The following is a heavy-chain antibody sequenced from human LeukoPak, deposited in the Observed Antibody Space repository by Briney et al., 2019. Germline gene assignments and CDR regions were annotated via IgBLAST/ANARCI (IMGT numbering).Heavy chain of an antibody. CDR2: IWYDGSNK. Sequence: PGGSLRLSCAASGFTFSSYGMHWVRQAPGKGLEGVAFIWYDGSNKYYADSGKGRFTISRDNSKDKLELQMDRLRGEDKAVCVRAKDLGYQLLLWTFDYWGQGTLVTVSS. J-gene: IGHJ4*02. CDR1: GFTFSSYG. V-gene: IGHV3-30*02. D-gene: IGHD2-2*01. CDR3: AKDLGYQLLLWTFDY.